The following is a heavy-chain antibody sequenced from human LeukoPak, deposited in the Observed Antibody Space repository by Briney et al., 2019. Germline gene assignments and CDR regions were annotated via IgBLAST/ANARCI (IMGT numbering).Heavy chain of an antibody. CDR3: ARLERDNYYYSMDV. V-gene: IGHV4-59*08. CDR1: GGSISSYY. Sequence: SETLSLTCTVSGGSISSYYWSWIRQPPGKGLEWIGYIYYSGSTNYNPSLKSRVTISVDTSKNQFSLKLSSVTAADTAVYYCARLERDNYYYSMDVWGKGTTVTVSS. D-gene: IGHD1-1*01. J-gene: IGHJ6*03. CDR2: IYYSGST.